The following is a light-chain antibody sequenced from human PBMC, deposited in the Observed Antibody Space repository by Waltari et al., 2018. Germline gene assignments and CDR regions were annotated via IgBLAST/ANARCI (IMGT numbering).Light chain of an antibody. CDR1: RGPFRAYYF. CDR3: CSYAGSYSYV. CDR2: DVN. J-gene: IGLJ1*01. Sequence: QSALTQPREVSGSPGQTVSISCTESRGPFRAYYFLAWYQQYPGKAPKLIIYDVNKRPSGVPDRFSGSKSGNTASLTISGLQADDEADYYCCSYAGSYSYVFGSGTTVTVL. V-gene: IGLV2-11*01.